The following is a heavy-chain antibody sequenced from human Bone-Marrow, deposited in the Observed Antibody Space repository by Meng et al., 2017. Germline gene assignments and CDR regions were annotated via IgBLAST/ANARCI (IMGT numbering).Heavy chain of an antibody. CDR1: GFTFSSYS. D-gene: IGHD6-6*01. V-gene: IGHV3-21*01. CDR3: ARDPEYDYYFDY. CDR2: ISSSSSYI. Sequence: LSLTCAASGFTFSSYSMNWVRQAPGKGLEWVSSISSSSSYIYYADSVKGRFTISRDNAKNSLYLQMNSLRAEDTAVYYCARDPEYDYYFDYWGQGTLVTVSS. J-gene: IGHJ4*02.